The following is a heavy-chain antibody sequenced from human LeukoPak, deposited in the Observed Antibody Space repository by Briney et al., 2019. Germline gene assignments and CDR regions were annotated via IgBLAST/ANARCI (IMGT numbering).Heavy chain of an antibody. J-gene: IGHJ3*02. CDR2: INPNTGGT. Sequence: GASVKVSCKASGYTFTGYYMHWVRQAPGQGLEWMGWINPNTGGTNYAQKFQDWVTMTRDPSISTAYMELSRLRSDDTAVYYCARDMPVPTAQRAFEIWGQGTMVTVSS. V-gene: IGHV1-2*04. D-gene: IGHD2-2*01. CDR3: ARDMPVPTAQRAFEI. CDR1: GYTFTGYY.